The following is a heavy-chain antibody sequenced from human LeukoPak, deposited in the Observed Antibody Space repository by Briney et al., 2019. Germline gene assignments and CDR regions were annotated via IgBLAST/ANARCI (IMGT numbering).Heavy chain of an antibody. CDR2: IRDSGSST. CDR3: AKYGPQDSGSSHFDY. CDR1: GFTFSSYA. J-gene: IGHJ4*02. Sequence: GGSLRLSCAASGFTFSSYAMSWVRQVPGKGLEWVSAIRDSGSSTHYADSVKGRFTTSRDNSENTLFLQMNSLRAEDTAIYYCAKYGPQDSGSSHFDYWGQGALVTVSS. D-gene: IGHD1-26*01. V-gene: IGHV3-23*01.